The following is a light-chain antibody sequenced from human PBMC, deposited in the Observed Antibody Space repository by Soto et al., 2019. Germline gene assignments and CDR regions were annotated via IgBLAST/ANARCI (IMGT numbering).Light chain of an antibody. CDR3: SSYTGSNKLV. CDR2: EVS. V-gene: IGLV2-8*01. Sequence: QSALTQPPSASGSPGQSVTISCTGTSSDVGRYNYVSWYQQHPGKAPKLMIYEVSKLPSGVPDRFAGSKSGNTASLTVSGVQAEDEADYYCSSYTGSNKLVFGGGTKVTVL. J-gene: IGLJ2*01. CDR1: SSDVGRYNY.